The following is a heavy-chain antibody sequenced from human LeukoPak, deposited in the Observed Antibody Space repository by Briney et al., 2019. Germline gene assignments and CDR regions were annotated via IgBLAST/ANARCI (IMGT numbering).Heavy chain of an antibody. V-gene: IGHV4-4*07. CDR2: IYISGST. CDR1: GGFLRSFY. CDR3: ARGTFGGFDI. Sequence: SETLSLTCTVSGGFLRSFYWNWIRQPAGKGLEWIGRIYISGSTNYNPSLKSRVTMSGDTSKNQFSLNLSSVTAADTAVYYCARGTFGGFDIWGQGTNVAVSS. D-gene: IGHD3-16*01. J-gene: IGHJ3*02.